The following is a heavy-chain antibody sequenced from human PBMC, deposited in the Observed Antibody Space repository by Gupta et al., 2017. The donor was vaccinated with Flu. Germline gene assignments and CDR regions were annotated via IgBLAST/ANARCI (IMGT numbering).Heavy chain of an antibody. D-gene: IGHD1-26*01. CDR1: GGSITGYY. CDR3: ARYSDPADRWFDY. J-gene: IGHJ4*02. Sequence: QVQLQESGPGLVKPSETLSLTCTVSGGSITGYYWSWIRQPPGKGLEWIGYIYYSGDTNCNPSLKSRVIISVDTTKNRFSLKMSSVTAADTAVYYCARYSDPADRWFDYWGQGTLVTVSS. CDR2: IYYSGDT. V-gene: IGHV4-59*08.